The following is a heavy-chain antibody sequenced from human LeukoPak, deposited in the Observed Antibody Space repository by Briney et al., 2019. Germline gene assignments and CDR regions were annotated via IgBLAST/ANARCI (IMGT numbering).Heavy chain of an antibody. J-gene: IGHJ4*02. D-gene: IGHD6-19*01. CDR3: ARGKTTYSSGWRTFDY. V-gene: IGHV1-3*01. Sequence: KFQGRVTFTRDTSASTAYMELSSLRSEDTAVYYCARGKTTYSSGWRTFDYWGQGTLVTVSS.